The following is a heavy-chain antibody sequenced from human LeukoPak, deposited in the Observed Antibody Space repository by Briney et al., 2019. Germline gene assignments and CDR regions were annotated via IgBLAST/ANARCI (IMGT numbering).Heavy chain of an antibody. Sequence: PSQTLSLTCTVSGGSISGSGYYWSWIRQPPGKGLEWIGYIYHTGSTYYNPSLASRVTISLDRSKNQFSLRLTSVTAADTAVFYCARGGVGPTTNWFDPWGQGTLVTVSS. D-gene: IGHD1-26*01. CDR1: GGSISGSGYY. CDR3: ARGGVGPTTNWFDP. J-gene: IGHJ5*02. V-gene: IGHV4-30-2*01. CDR2: IYHTGST.